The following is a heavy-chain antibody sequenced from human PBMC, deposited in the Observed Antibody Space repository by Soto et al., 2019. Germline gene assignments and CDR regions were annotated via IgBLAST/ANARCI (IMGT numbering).Heavy chain of an antibody. CDR2: ISSSSSDI. V-gene: IGHV3-21*01. D-gene: IGHD1-26*01. CDR1: GFTFSSYS. Sequence: GGSLRLSCAASGFTFSSYSMNWVRQAPGKGLEWVSSISSSSSDIYYADSVKGRFTISRDNAKNSLYLQMNSLRAEDTAVYYCARVLGGSYYYFDYWGQGTLVTVSS. J-gene: IGHJ4*02. CDR3: ARVLGGSYYYFDY.